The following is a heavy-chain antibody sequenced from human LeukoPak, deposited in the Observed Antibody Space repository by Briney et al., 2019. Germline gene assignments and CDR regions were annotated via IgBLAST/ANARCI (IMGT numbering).Heavy chain of an antibody. V-gene: IGHV3-20*04. CDR1: GFTFDDYG. Sequence: PGGFLRLSCAASGFTFDDYGMSWVRQAPGKGLEWVSGINWNGGSTGYADSVKGRFTISRDNAKNSLYLQMNSLRAEDTALYYCARVIENYGNWNYGQVDYWGQGTLVTVSS. D-gene: IGHD1-7*01. J-gene: IGHJ4*02. CDR3: ARVIENYGNWNYGQVDY. CDR2: INWNGGST.